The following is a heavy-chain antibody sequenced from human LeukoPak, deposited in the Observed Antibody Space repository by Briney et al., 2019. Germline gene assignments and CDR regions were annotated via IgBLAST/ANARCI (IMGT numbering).Heavy chain of an antibody. D-gene: IGHD4-11*01. CDR1: GFTFSRYS. V-gene: IGHV3-21*01. CDR2: ISSSSSYI. CDR3: ANSNYVPYYFDH. J-gene: IGHJ4*02. Sequence: PGGSLRLSCAASGFTFSRYSMNWVRQAPGKGLEWVSSISSSSSYIYYADSVKGRFTISRDNAKNSLYLQMNSLRAEDTAVYYCANSNYVPYYFDHWGQGNLVTVSS.